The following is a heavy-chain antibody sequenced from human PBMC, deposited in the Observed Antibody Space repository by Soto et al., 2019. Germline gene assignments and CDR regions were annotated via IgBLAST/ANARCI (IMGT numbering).Heavy chain of an antibody. Sequence: PGGSLRLSCAASGFTFSSYAMSWVRQAPGKGLEWVSGISGSGDSTYYADSVKGRFTISRDNSKNTLYLQMDSPRAEDTAVYYWARDGRYCIGSRCSDGWEDGMDVWGQGTTVT. J-gene: IGHJ6*02. V-gene: IGHV3-23*01. D-gene: IGHD2-2*01. CDR2: ISGSGDST. CDR3: ARDGRYCIGSRCSDGWEDGMDV. CDR1: GFTFSSYA.